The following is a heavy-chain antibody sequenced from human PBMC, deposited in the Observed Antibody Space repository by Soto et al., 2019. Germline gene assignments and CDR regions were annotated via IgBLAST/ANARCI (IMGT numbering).Heavy chain of an antibody. CDR1: GFTFSSYG. J-gene: IGHJ6*03. V-gene: IGHV3-30*03. CDR3: AWSDEKVFYYYYMDV. CDR2: ISYDGSNK. Sequence: GGSLRLSCAASGFTFSSYGMHWVRQAPGKGLEWVAVISYDGSNKYYADSVKGRFTISRDNSKNTLYLQMNSLRAEDTAVYYCAWSDEKVFYYYYMDVWGKGTTVTVSS. D-gene: IGHD1-20*01.